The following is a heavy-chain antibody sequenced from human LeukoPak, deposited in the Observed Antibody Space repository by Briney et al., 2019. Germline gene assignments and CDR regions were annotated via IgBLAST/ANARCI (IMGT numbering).Heavy chain of an antibody. CDR1: GYTFTMYY. V-gene: IGHV1-46*01. CDR3: AREQKGGLSGNLGGLFASYYTYYYMDV. J-gene: IGHJ6*03. CDR2: INPSDGAT. Sequence: ASVKVSCKASGYTFTMYYIHWVRQAPGQGLEWMGMINPSDGATTYAQRFQGRVTMTRDMSTTTVYMDLRGLRSDDTDVYFWAREQKGGLSGNLGGLFASYYTYYYMDVRGRGTTVTVSS. D-gene: IGHD3-16*01.